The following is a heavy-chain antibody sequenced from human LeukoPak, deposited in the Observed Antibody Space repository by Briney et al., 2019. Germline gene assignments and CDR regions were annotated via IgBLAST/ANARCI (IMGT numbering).Heavy chain of an antibody. J-gene: IGHJ6*02. CDR3: ARLRSDDSSGYYYYYYGMDV. CDR2: IYYSGST. D-gene: IGHD3-22*01. V-gene: IGHV4-39*01. CDR1: GGSISSSSYY. Sequence: SETLSLTCTVSGGSISSSSYYWGWIRQPPGKGLEWIGSIYYSGSTYYNPSHKSRVTISVDTSKNQFSPKLSSVTAADTAVYYCARLRSDDSSGYYYYYYGMDVWGQGTTVTVSS.